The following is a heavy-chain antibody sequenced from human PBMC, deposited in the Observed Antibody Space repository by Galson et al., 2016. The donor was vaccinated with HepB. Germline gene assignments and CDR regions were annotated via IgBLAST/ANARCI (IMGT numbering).Heavy chain of an antibody. CDR2: INLSGST. CDR3: ARGVDC. Sequence: SETLSLTCAVSAGSLSGYYGSWFRQSPGKNLEWIGEINLSGSTNYHPSLKSRVSMSVDTSKNEFSLRLFSVTAADAAVYFCARGVDCWGPGTVVTVSS. J-gene: IGHJ4*02. CDR1: AGSLSGYY. V-gene: IGHV4-34*01.